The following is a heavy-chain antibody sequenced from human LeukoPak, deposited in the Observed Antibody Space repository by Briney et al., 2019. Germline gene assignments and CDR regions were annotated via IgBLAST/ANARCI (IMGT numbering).Heavy chain of an antibody. CDR2: IYYSGST. CDR1: GGSISSYC. D-gene: IGHD3-22*01. Sequence: SETLSLTCTVSGGSISSYCWSWIRQPPGKGLEWIGYIYYSGSTNYNPSLKSRVTISVDTSKNQFSLKLSSATAADTAVYYCARGLRDQYYYDSSGYYYFDYWGQGTLVTVSS. V-gene: IGHV4-59*01. J-gene: IGHJ4*02. CDR3: ARGLRDQYYYDSSGYYYFDY.